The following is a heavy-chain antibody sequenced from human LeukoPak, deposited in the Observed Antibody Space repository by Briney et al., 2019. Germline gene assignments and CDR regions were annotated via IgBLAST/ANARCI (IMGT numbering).Heavy chain of an antibody. CDR1: GYIVNDYW. J-gene: IGHJ4*02. V-gene: IGHV5-51*01. CDR2: IYPGGSDN. Sequence: ITCCMGAGYIVNDYWIGWVRQIREKGLELMGIIYPGGSDNRYTPSFQGQVTISADKSISTDYLQWSSLKASDTAMYSCARLIAAAGTDYFDYWGQGTLVPVSS. D-gene: IGHD6-13*01. CDR3: ARLIAAAGTDYFDY.